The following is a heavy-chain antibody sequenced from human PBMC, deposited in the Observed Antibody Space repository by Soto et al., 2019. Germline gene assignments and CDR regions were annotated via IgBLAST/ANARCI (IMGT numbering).Heavy chain of an antibody. Sequence: EVQLVESGGGLVQPGGSLRLSCAASGFTFSSYSMNWVRQAPGKGLEWVSYISSSSSTIYYADSVKGRFAISRDNAKNSLYLQMNRLRAEDTAVYYCARDQGSSHYYMDVWGQGTTVTVAS. V-gene: IGHV3-48*01. D-gene: IGHD6-13*01. J-gene: IGHJ6*02. CDR1: GFTFSSYS. CDR2: ISSSSSTI. CDR3: ARDQGSSHYYMDV.